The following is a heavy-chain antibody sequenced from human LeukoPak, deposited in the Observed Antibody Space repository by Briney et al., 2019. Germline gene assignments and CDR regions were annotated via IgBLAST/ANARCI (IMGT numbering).Heavy chain of an antibody. CDR1: VFTFSNYS. J-gene: IGHJ4*02. Sequence: GGSLRLSCAASVFTFSNYSMTWVRQAPGKGLEWVSAISGSGGSTYYVDSVKGRFTLSRDNSKNTLYLQMNSLRVDDTAVYYCARTPTGSYYPGYFDFWGRGTLVTVSS. CDR2: ISGSGGST. CDR3: ARTPTGSYYPGYFDF. D-gene: IGHD1-26*01. V-gene: IGHV3-23*01.